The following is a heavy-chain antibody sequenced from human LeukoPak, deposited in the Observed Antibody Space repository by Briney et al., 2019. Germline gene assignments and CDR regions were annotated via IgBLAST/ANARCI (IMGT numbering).Heavy chain of an antibody. J-gene: IGHJ6*02. CDR3: AKATDGDYPRAHYYYGMDV. Sequence: PGGSLRLSCAASGFTFDDYAMHWVRQAPGKGLEWVSGISWNSGSIGYADSVKGRFTISRDNAKNSLYLQMNSLRAEDTALYYCAKATDGDYPRAHYYYGMDVWGQGTTVTVSS. D-gene: IGHD4-17*01. V-gene: IGHV3-9*01. CDR2: ISWNSGSI. CDR1: GFTFDDYA.